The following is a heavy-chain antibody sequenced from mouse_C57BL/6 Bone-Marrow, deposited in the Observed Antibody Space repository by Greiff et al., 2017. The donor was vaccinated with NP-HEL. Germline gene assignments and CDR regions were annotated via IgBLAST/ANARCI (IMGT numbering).Heavy chain of an antibody. D-gene: IGHD2-2*01. Sequence: EVQLVESGGDLVKPGGSLKLSCAASGFTFSSYGMSWVRQTPDKRLEWVATISSGGSYTYYPDSVKGRFTISRDNAKNTLYLQMSSLTSEDTAMYYCARNGYPWYFDVWGTGTTVTVSS. CDR2: ISSGGSYT. CDR3: ARNGYPWYFDV. J-gene: IGHJ1*03. CDR1: GFTFSSYG. V-gene: IGHV5-6*01.